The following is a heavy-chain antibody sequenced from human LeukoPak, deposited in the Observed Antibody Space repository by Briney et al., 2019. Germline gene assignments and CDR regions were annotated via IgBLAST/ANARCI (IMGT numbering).Heavy chain of an antibody. J-gene: IGHJ4*02. CDR2: INQDGGEK. CDR1: GFTFSSYE. CDR3: ARDEGTSGYDLLDY. Sequence: GGSLRLSCAASGFTFSSYEMNWVRQAPGKGLEWVATINQDGGEKYYVDSVKGRFTISRDNAKDSLYLQMNSLRAEDTAVYYCARDEGTSGYDLLDYWGQGTLVTVSS. D-gene: IGHD5-12*01. V-gene: IGHV3-7*01.